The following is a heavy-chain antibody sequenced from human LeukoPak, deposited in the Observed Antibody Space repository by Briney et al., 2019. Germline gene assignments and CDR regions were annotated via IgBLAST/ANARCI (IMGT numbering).Heavy chain of an antibody. Sequence: ASVKVSCKASGYTFTGYYMHWVRQAPGQGLEWMGWINPNSGGTNYAQKFQGRVTMTRDTSISTAYMVLSRLRSDDTAVYYCARLIVEQSYYFDYWGQGTLVTVSS. V-gene: IGHV1-2*02. CDR3: ARLIVEQSYYFDY. D-gene: IGHD3-16*02. CDR2: INPNSGGT. CDR1: GYTFTGYY. J-gene: IGHJ4*02.